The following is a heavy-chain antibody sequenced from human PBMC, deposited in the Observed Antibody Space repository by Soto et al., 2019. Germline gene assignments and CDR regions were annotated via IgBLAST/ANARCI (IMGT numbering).Heavy chain of an antibody. CDR3: ARDQNSLTIFDY. CDR1: GFTFSRYA. CDR2: ISESGATT. D-gene: IGHD4-17*01. V-gene: IGHV3-23*01. J-gene: IGHJ4*02. Sequence: GGSLRLSCTASGFTFSRYAMSWARQAPGKGLEWVSAISESGATTDYADSVTGRFTISRDNSKNTLYLQMNSLRAEDTAIYYCARDQNSLTIFDYWGQGTQVTGSS.